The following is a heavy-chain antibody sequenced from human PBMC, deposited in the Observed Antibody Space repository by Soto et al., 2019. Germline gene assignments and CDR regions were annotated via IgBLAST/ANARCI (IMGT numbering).Heavy chain of an antibody. V-gene: IGHV1-69*13. J-gene: IGHJ6*02. CDR2: IIPIFGTA. CDR1: GGTFSSYA. CDR3: ARAGADTLNNGYRSGWYSYGMDV. Sequence: ASVKVSCKASGGTFSSYAISWVRQAPGQGLEWMGGIIPIFGTANYAQKFQGRVTITADESTSTAYMELSSLRSEDTAVYYCARAGADTLNNGYRSGWYSYGMDVWGQGTTVTVSS. D-gene: IGHD6-19*01.